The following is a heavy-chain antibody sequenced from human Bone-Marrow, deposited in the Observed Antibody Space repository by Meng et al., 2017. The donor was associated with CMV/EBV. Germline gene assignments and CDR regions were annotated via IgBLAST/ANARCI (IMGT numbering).Heavy chain of an antibody. J-gene: IGHJ3*02. CDR1: GYTFTGYY. Sequence: ASVKVSCKASGYTFTGYYMHWVRQAPGQGLEWMGWISAYNGNTNYAQKLQGRVTMTTDTSTSTAYMELRSLRSDDTAVYYCARDVRWPSSWDAFDIWGQGTMVTVSS. V-gene: IGHV1-18*04. CDR2: ISAYNGNT. D-gene: IGHD6-13*01. CDR3: ARDVRWPSSWDAFDI.